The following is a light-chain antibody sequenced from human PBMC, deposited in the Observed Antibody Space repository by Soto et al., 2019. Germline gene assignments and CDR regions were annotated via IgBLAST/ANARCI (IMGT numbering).Light chain of an antibody. Sequence: EIVLTQSPATLSFSPGERATLSCRASQSVSSYLAWYQQKPGQASRLLIYDASKRATGIPARFSGSGSGTDFTLTISSLEPEDFAIYYCQQRSHWLFGGGTKVEI. V-gene: IGKV3-11*01. CDR3: QQRSHWL. J-gene: IGKJ4*01. CDR2: DAS. CDR1: QSVSSY.